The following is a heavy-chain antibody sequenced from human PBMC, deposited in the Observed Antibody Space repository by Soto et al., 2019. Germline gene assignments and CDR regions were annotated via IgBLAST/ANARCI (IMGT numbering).Heavy chain of an antibody. CDR3: ARGGGSSKRNNWFDP. D-gene: IGHD6-13*01. V-gene: IGHV3-23*01. CDR2: ISGSGGTT. Sequence: GGSLRLSCAASGLTFSNSAMNWVRQAPGKGLHWVSSISGSGGTTYYADSVKGRFTISRDNSKNTLYLQMNSLRSDDTAVYYWARGGGSSKRNNWFDPWGQGTLVTVSS. CDR1: GLTFSNSA. J-gene: IGHJ5*02.